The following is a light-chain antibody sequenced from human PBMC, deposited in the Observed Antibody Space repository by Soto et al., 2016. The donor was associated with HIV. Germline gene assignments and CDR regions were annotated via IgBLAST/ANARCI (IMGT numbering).Light chain of an antibody. CDR2: QDN. Sequence: SYELIQSPPVSVSPGQAASITCSGDKLGDSYVSWYQQKPGQSPVLVVYQDNKRPSGIPERFSGSNSGNTATLTISGTQTLDEADYYCQAWDINTVVFGGGTKLTVL. J-gene: IGLJ3*02. V-gene: IGLV3-1*01. CDR1: KLGDSY. CDR3: QAWDINTVV.